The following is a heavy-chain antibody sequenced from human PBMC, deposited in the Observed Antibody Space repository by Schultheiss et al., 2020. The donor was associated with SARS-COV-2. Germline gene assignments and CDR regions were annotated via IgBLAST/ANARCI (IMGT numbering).Heavy chain of an antibody. CDR3: ARAQSTWYYDSSGYPISY. CDR2: ISSSGSTI. V-gene: IGHV3-48*04. D-gene: IGHD3-22*01. Sequence: GGSLRLSCAASGFTFSSYSMNWVRQAPGKGLEWVSYISSSGSTIYYADSVKGRFTISRDNAKNSLYLQMNSLRAEDTAVYYCARAQSTWYYDSSGYPISYWGQGTLVTVSS. J-gene: IGHJ4*02. CDR1: GFTFSSYS.